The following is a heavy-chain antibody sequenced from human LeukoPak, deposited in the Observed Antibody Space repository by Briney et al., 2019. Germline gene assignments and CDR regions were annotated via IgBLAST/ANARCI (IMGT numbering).Heavy chain of an antibody. Sequence: SVKVSCKASGGTFSSYAISWVRQAPGQGLEWMGRIIPIFGIANCAQKFQGRVTITADESTSTAYMELSSLRSEDTAVYYCARVQVEGGYQRSIAAAGEGWFDPWGQGTLVTVSS. CDR1: GGTFSSYA. D-gene: IGHD6-13*01. J-gene: IGHJ5*02. CDR2: IIPIFGIA. CDR3: ARVQVEGGYQRSIAAAGEGWFDP. V-gene: IGHV1-69*13.